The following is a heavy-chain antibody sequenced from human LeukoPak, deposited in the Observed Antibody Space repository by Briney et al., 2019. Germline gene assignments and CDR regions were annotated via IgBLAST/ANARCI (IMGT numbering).Heavy chain of an antibody. D-gene: IGHD2-15*01. CDR1: EFTFSTYS. CDR3: ARAGYCSGGSCYGSDY. CDR2: IWYDGSIQ. V-gene: IGHV3-33*08. Sequence: GGSLRLSCAASEFTFSTYSMNWVRQAPGKGLEWVAAIWYDGSIQYYADSVKGRFTISRDNSKNTLYLQMDSLRAEDTAVYYCARAGYCSGGSCYGSDYWGQGTLVSVSS. J-gene: IGHJ4*02.